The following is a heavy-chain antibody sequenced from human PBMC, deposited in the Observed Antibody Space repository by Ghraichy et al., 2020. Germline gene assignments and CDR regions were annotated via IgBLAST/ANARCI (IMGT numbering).Heavy chain of an antibody. Sequence: GGSLRLSCAASGFAFRGYWMHWVRHAPGKGPMWVSRINDDGSDTIYVDSVKGRFTISRDNSKNTLYLQLNGLRDEDTAVYYCARHRQGVYDYWGQGTLVTVSS. D-gene: IGHD5/OR15-5a*01. V-gene: IGHV3-74*01. CDR3: ARHRQGVYDY. J-gene: IGHJ4*02. CDR1: GFAFRGYW. CDR2: INDDGSDT.